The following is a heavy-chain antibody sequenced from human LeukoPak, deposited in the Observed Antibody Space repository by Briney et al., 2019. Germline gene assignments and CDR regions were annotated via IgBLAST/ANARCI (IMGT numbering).Heavy chain of an antibody. J-gene: IGHJ4*02. CDR1: GFTFSSYW. CDR2: INSDGSST. CDR3: AREVCSGGSCYSDY. Sequence: GGSLRLSCAASGFTFSSYWMHWVRQAPGKGLVWVSRINSDGSSTSYADSVKGRFTISRDNAKNTLYLQMNRLRAEDTAVYYCAREVCSGGSCYSDYWGQGTLVTVSP. D-gene: IGHD2-15*01. V-gene: IGHV3-74*01.